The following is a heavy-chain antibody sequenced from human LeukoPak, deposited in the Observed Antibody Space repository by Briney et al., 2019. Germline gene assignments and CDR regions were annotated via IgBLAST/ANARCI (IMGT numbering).Heavy chain of an antibody. CDR3: ARDYDSSAEDYFDY. CDR1: GFTFSSYS. D-gene: IGHD3-22*01. CDR2: ISSSSSYI. V-gene: IGHV3-21*01. J-gene: IGHJ4*02. Sequence: PGGSLRLSCAASGFTFSSYSMKWVRQAPGKGLEWVSSISSSSSYIYYADSVKGRFTVSRDNAKNSLYLQMSSLRAEDTAVYYCARDYDSSAEDYFDYWGQGTLVTVSS.